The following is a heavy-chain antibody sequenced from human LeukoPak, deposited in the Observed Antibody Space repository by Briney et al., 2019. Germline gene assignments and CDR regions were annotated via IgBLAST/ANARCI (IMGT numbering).Heavy chain of an antibody. CDR2: ISPNSGGT. V-gene: IGHV1-2*06. Sequence: ASVKVSCKASGYTFTGYYMHWVRQAPGQGLEWMGRISPNSGGTNYAQKFQGRVTMTRDTSISTAYMELSRLRSDDTAVYYCARFRGYYFHYGMDVWGQGTTVTVSS. CDR1: GYTFTGYY. J-gene: IGHJ6*02. CDR3: ARFRGYYFHYGMDV.